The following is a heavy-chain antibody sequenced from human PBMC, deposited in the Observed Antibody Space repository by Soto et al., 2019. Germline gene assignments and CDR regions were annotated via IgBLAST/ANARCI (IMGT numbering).Heavy chain of an antibody. V-gene: IGHV1-69*13. CDR2: IIPIFGTA. Sequence: ASVKVSCKASGGTFSSYAISWVRQAPGQGLEWMGGIIPIFGTANYAQKFQGRVTITADESTSTAYMELSSLRSEDTAVYYCARVIFLTDKSGRFRHYFDYWGQGTLVTVSS. J-gene: IGHJ4*02. CDR1: GGTFSSYA. CDR3: ARVIFLTDKSGRFRHYFDY. D-gene: IGHD3-16*01.